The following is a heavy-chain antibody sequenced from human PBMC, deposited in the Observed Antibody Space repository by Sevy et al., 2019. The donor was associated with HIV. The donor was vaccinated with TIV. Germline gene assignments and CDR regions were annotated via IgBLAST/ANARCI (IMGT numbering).Heavy chain of an antibody. CDR1: GYTFTNYH. Sequence: ASVKVSCKASGYTFTNYHITWVRQAPGQGLEWMGWITHNNGNTNYARRLQTRDTLTTDTSTATAYMELRNLRSDDTAVYFCARAPSGSQGPGQYFHQWGQDTLVTVSS. J-gene: IGHJ1*01. V-gene: IGHV1-18*01. CDR3: ARAPSGSQGPGQYFHQ. CDR2: ITHNNGNT. D-gene: IGHD2-15*01.